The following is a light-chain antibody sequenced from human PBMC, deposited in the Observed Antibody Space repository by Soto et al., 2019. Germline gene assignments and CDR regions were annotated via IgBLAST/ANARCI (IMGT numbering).Light chain of an antibody. J-gene: IGKJ1*01. CDR1: QGIRND. CDR2: AAS. CDR3: QQYNNWART. Sequence: AIQMTQSPSSLSASVGDRVTITCRASQGIRNDLGWYQQKPGKAPILLIYAASSLQSGVPSRFSGSGSGTDFTLTISSLQSADFAVYFCQQYNNWARTFGQGTKVDI. V-gene: IGKV1-6*01.